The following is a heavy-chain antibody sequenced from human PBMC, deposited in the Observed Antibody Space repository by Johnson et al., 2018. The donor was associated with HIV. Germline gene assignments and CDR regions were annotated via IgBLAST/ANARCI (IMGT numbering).Heavy chain of an antibody. Sequence: EKLVESGGGLVQPGGSLRLSCVDSGFTFSSYWMSWVRQAPGKGLEWVGRVKSNTDGGTIDYAAAVKDRLTISRDDSSNNLYLQMNSLKTEDTAVYYCTTAGKLTLVQAFDIWGQGTMVTVSS. CDR2: VKSNTDGGTI. V-gene: IGHV3-15*01. J-gene: IGHJ3*02. D-gene: IGHD4-23*01. CDR1: GFTFSSYW. CDR3: TTAGKLTLVQAFDI.